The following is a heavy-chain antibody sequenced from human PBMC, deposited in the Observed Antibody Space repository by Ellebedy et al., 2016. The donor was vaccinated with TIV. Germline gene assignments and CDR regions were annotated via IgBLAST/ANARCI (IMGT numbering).Heavy chain of an antibody. V-gene: IGHV3-33*01. CDR1: GFTFSSYG. CDR2: IWYDGSNK. Sequence: GESLKISXAASGFTFSSYGMHWVRQAPGKGLEWVAVIWYDGSNKYYADSVKGRFTISRDNSKNTLYLQMNSLRAEDTAVYYCARGRVPSGSYYDPPGPYFDYWGQGTLVTVSS. CDR3: ARGRVPSGSYYDPPGPYFDY. D-gene: IGHD1-26*01. J-gene: IGHJ4*02.